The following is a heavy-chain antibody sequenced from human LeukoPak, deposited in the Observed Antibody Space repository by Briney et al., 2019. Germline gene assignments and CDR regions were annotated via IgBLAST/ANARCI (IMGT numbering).Heavy chain of an antibody. V-gene: IGHV1-8*01. Sequence: GASVKVSCKASGYTFTNYDFNWVRQATGQGLEWMGWMNPNSGATGYAQKFQGRVTMTRDTSTSTVYMELSSLRSEDTAVYYCARDISEIVGAIESDYWGQGTLVTVSS. D-gene: IGHD1-26*01. J-gene: IGHJ4*02. CDR2: MNPNSGAT. CDR3: ARDISEIVGAIESDY. CDR1: GYTFTNYD.